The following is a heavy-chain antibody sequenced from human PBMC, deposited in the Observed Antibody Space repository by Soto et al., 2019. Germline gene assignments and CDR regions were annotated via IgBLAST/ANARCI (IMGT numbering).Heavy chain of an antibody. CDR3: ARYTGWFNFDS. V-gene: IGHV6-1*01. Sequence: SQTLSLTCAISGDSVSTDIAAWSWIRQSPSRGLEWLGRTYYRSKWYSDYAVSVKSRIAISPDTSRNQFSLQLNSVTPDDTAVYYCARYTGWFNFDSWGQGTLVTVSS. CDR1: GDSVSTDIAA. D-gene: IGHD6-19*01. CDR2: TYYRSKWYS. J-gene: IGHJ4*02.